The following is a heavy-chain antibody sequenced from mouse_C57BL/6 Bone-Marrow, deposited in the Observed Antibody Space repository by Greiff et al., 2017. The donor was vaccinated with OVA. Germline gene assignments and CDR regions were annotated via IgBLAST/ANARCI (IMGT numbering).Heavy chain of an antibody. CDR1: GYTFTSYG. V-gene: IGHV1-81*01. D-gene: IGHD2-1*01. CDR2: IHPSSGNT. J-gene: IGHJ4*01. CDR3: ARSGVYYGNYLYDALAY. Sequence: VQVVESGAELARPGASVKLSCKASGYTFTSYGISWVKQRTGQGLEWIGEIHPSSGNTYYNEKFKGKATLTVDKSSSTAYMELRSLTSEDSAVYFYARSGVYYGNYLYDALAYWGQGTSVTVSS.